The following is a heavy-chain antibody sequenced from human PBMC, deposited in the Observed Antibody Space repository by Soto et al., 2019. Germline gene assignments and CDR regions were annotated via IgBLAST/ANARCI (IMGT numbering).Heavy chain of an antibody. D-gene: IGHD2-15*01. CDR3: ARGPYCGGGSCYRGMDV. Sequence: QVQLQQWGAGLLKPSETLSLTCAVYDGSFSGYYWSWIRQPPGKGLEWIGEINHSGSTNYTPSLNSRVTISVDTSKNQFSLRLSSVTAADTAVYYCARGPYCGGGSCYRGMDVWGQGTTVTVSS. CDR2: INHSGST. J-gene: IGHJ6*02. V-gene: IGHV4-34*01. CDR1: DGSFSGYY.